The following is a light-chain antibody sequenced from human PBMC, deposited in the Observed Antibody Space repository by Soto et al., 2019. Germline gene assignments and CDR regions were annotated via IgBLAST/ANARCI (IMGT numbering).Light chain of an antibody. CDR1: SSDVGGYNY. Sequence: QSALTQPASVSGSPGQSITISCTGNSSDVGGYNYVSWYQQHPGKAPKLMIYDVSNRPSGVSNRFSGSKSGNTASLTISGLQAEDEADYYCSSYTSSRTLYVFGTGTKLTVL. J-gene: IGLJ1*01. CDR3: SSYTSSRTLYV. CDR2: DVS. V-gene: IGLV2-14*01.